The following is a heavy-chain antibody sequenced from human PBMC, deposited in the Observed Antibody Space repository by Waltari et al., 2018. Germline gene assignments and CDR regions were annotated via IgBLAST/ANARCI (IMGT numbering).Heavy chain of an antibody. D-gene: IGHD1-26*01. CDR3: AREDFSGSYSLDY. Sequence: QVQLQESGPGLVKPSQTLSLTCTVSGGSISRGSYYWSWIRQPAGKGLEWIGRIYTSGSTNYNPSLKSRVTISVDTSKNQFSLKLSSVTAADTAVYYCAREDFSGSYSLDYWGQGTLVTVSS. V-gene: IGHV4-61*02. J-gene: IGHJ4*02. CDR1: GGSISRGSYY. CDR2: IYTSGST.